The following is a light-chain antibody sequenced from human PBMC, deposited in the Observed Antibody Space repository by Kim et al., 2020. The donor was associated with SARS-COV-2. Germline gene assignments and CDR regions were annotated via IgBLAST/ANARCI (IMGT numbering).Light chain of an antibody. CDR2: DVS. J-gene: IGLJ2*01. V-gene: IGLV2-14*03. CDR1: SSDAGGYNY. Sequence: QSALTQPASLSGSPGQSITISCTGTSSDAGGYNYVSWYQQHPGKAPKLMIYDVSNRPSGVSNRFSGSKSGNTACLPISELQAEDEADYYCSSYTSRSTLVVFGRGTEVTVL. CDR3: SSYTSRSTLVV.